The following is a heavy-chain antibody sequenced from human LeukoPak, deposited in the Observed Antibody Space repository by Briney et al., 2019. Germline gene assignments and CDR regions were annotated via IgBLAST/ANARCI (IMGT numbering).Heavy chain of an antibody. CDR2: IYYSGST. CDR3: ARHHDSSGYYFY. Sequence: PSETLCLTCTVSGGSISSYYWSWIRQPPGKELEWIGYIYYSGSTNYNPSLKSRVTISVDTSKNQFSLKLSSVTAADTAVYYCARHHDSSGYYFYWGQGTLATVSS. CDR1: GGSISSYY. J-gene: IGHJ4*02. D-gene: IGHD3-22*01. V-gene: IGHV4-59*08.